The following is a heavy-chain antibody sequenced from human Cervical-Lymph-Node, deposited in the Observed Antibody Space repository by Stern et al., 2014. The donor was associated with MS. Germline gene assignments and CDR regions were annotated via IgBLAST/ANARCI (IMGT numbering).Heavy chain of an antibody. V-gene: IGHV1-69*01. CDR1: GVSFSNSS. J-gene: IGHJ6*02. CDR2: IIPLFGTT. Sequence: VQLLESGAEVKKPGSSVKVSCKASGVSFSNSSITWVRQAPGQGLEWVGGIIPLFGTTNYAQMFQGIVTITADESTITSYMELSSLRSEDSAVYYCARGGLYYYYSGMDVWGQGTTVTVTS. CDR3: ARGGLYYYYSGMDV.